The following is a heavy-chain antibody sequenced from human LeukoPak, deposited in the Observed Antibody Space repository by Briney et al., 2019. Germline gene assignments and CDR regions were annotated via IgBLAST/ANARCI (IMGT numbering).Heavy chain of an antibody. J-gene: IGHJ3*02. Sequence: PGGSLRLSCAASGFTFSNYWMTWVRQAPRKGLEWVANIKPDGSEKNYVDSVKGRFTISRDNAKNSLYLQMNSLRAEDTAVYYCAGPPQASSFDIWGQGTVVTVSS. CDR2: IKPDGSEK. V-gene: IGHV3-7*01. CDR3: AGPPQASSFDI. D-gene: IGHD3-10*01. CDR1: GFTFSNYW.